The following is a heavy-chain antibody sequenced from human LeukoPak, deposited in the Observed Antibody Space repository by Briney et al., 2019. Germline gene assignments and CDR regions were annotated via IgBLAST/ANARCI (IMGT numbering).Heavy chain of an antibody. J-gene: IGHJ4*02. CDR1: GGSISSGGYY. D-gene: IGHD3-9*01. CDR3: ARHGRRYFDTNYFDY. V-gene: IGHV4-31*03. CDR2: IYYSGST. Sequence: PSETLSLTCTVSGGSISSGGYYWSWIRQHPGKGLEWIGYIYYSGSTYYNPSLKSRVTISVDTSKNQFSLKLSSVTAADTAVYYCARHGRRYFDTNYFDYWGQGTLVTVSS.